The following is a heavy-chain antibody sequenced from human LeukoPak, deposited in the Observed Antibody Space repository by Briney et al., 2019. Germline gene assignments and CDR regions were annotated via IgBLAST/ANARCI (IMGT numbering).Heavy chain of an antibody. Sequence: PGGSLRLPCAASGFTFSSYAMSWVRQAPGKGLEWVSAISGSGGSTYYADSVKGRFTISRDNAKNSLYLQMNSLRAEDTAVYYCARGSGNFDYWGQGTLVTVSS. CDR1: GFTFSSYA. CDR2: ISGSGGST. V-gene: IGHV3-23*01. J-gene: IGHJ4*02. CDR3: ARGSGNFDY. D-gene: IGHD1-26*01.